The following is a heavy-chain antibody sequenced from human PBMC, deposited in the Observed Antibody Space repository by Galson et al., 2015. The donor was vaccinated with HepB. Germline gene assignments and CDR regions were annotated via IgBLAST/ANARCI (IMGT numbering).Heavy chain of an antibody. Sequence: HWVRQAPGQGLAWMGIINPSGGTTTYAQAFRGRVTMTRDTSTSTVYMELSSLTSDDTAVYYCARDRVPVAYGYYYHYMDVWGQGTTVTVSS. D-gene: IGHD2-2*01. V-gene: IGHV1-46*01. CDR2: INPSGGTT. CDR3: ARDRVPVAYGYYYHYMDV. J-gene: IGHJ6*03.